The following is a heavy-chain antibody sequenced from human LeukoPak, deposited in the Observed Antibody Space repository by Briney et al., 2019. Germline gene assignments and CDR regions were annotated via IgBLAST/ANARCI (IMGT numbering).Heavy chain of an antibody. Sequence: SVKVSCKASGGTFSSYAISWVRQAPGQGLEWMGGIIPIFGTANYAQKFQGRVTITTDESTSTAYMELSSLRSEDTAVYYCARDNLRVINGTYAFDPWGQGTLVTVSS. D-gene: IGHD1-7*01. CDR3: ARDNLRVINGTYAFDP. V-gene: IGHV1-69*05. J-gene: IGHJ5*02. CDR1: GGTFSSYA. CDR2: IIPIFGTA.